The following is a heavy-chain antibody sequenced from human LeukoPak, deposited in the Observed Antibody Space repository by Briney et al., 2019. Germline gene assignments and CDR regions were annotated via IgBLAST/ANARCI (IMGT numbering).Heavy chain of an antibody. J-gene: IGHJ4*02. D-gene: IGHD6-19*01. Sequence: GRSLRLSCAASGLTFDDFTMHWVRQVPGKGLEWVSGISWNSEDIDYADSVKGRFSISRDNAKNSLYLQTNSLRPEDTALYYCAKDSSGYLDYWGQGTLVTVSS. V-gene: IGHV3-9*01. CDR3: AKDSSGYLDY. CDR1: GLTFDDFT. CDR2: ISWNSEDI.